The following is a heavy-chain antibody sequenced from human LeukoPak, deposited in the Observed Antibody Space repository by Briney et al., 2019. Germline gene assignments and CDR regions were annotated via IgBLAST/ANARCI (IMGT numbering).Heavy chain of an antibody. Sequence: GGSLKISCKGSGYTFTSYWMGWVRQMPGKGLEWMGIIYPSDSDTNYRPSLQGQVTISADKSSSTGYLQWSSLKASDTAMYYCARPTYSSDPAAFDIWGQGTMVTVSS. V-gene: IGHV5-51*01. CDR3: ARPTYSSDPAAFDI. D-gene: IGHD6-19*01. J-gene: IGHJ3*02. CDR1: GYTFTSYW. CDR2: IYPSDSDT.